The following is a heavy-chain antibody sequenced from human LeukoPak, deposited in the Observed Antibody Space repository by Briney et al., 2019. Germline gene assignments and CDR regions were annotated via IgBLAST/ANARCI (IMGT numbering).Heavy chain of an antibody. CDR1: GFTFSSYW. D-gene: IGHD2-2*01. CDR3: ARDYCSSTSCYRGDAFDI. Sequence: PGGSLRLSCAASGFTFSSYWMSWVRQAPGKGLKWVANIKQDGSEKYYVDSVKGRFTISRDNAKNSLYLQMNSLRAEDTAVYYCARDYCSSTSCYRGDAFDIWGQGTMVTVSS. J-gene: IGHJ3*02. CDR2: IKQDGSEK. V-gene: IGHV3-7*01.